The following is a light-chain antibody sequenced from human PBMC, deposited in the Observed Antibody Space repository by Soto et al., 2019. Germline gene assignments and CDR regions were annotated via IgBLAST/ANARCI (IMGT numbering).Light chain of an antibody. CDR2: KAS. CDR1: QTISSW. J-gene: IGKJ1*01. V-gene: IGKV1-5*03. CDR3: QHYNSYSEA. Sequence: DIQMTQSPSTLSGSVGDRVTITCRASQTISSWLAWYQQKPGKAPKLLIYKASTLKSGVPSRFSGSGSGTEFTITIISLQPDDFATYYCQHYNSYSEAFGQGTKVELK.